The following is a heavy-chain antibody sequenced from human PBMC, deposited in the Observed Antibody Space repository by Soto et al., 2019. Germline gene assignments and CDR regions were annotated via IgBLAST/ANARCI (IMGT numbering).Heavy chain of an antibody. D-gene: IGHD3-9*01. J-gene: IGHJ4*02. CDR1: GFTFSDYW. Sequence: EVQLLESGGGLVQPGGSLRLSCEASGFTFSDYWMHWVRQVPGRGLVWVARINDNGAITRYADSVQGRFTVSRDNANSTMFLQMSSLTAEDTAIYYCARRRKYDVLTGYNDYWGQGTLVTVSS. V-gene: IGHV3-74*01. CDR3: ARRRKYDVLTGYNDY. CDR2: INDNGAIT.